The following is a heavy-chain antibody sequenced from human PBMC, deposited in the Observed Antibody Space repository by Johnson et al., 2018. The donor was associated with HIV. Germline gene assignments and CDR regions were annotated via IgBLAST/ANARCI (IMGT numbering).Heavy chain of an antibody. CDR3: AEDQHRYYDSSTYLTRHAFDI. J-gene: IGHJ3*02. CDR2: FYSGESGDSI. CDR1: GLSVIANY. Sequence: EVQLVESGGGLVQPGGSLRLSCAASGLSVIANYMTWVRQAPGKGLECVSGFYSGESGDSIYYADSVKGRFTISRDNSKNTLYLQMNSLRAEDTAVYYCAEDQHRYYDSSTYLTRHAFDIWGQGTMVTVSS. D-gene: IGHD3-22*01. V-gene: IGHV3-66*01.